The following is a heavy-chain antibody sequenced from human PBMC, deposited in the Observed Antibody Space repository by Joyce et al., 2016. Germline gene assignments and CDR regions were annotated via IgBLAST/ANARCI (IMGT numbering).Heavy chain of an antibody. J-gene: IGHJ4*02. V-gene: IGHV3-7*03. CDR2: LKQGGGDK. CDR3: AGDRDGYNYDSEFDY. Sequence: EVQLVESGGGLVQPGGSLRLSCAASGFTFISYWMSWVRKAPGTGLEWVVNLKQGGGDKYYVDSVKGRFTISRDNSKNSLYLQMNSLGTEDTAVYYCAGDRDGYNYDSEFDYWGQGTLVSVSS. CDR1: GFTFISYW. D-gene: IGHD5-24*01.